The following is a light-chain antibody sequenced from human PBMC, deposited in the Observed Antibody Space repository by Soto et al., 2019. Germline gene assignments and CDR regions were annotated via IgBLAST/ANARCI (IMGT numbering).Light chain of an antibody. J-gene: IGKJ2*01. CDR1: QGISNY. V-gene: IGKV1-27*01. CDR2: AAS. CDR3: QKYNSAPYT. Sequence: DIQMTHSPSSLSASVGDRVTITCRASQGISNYLAWYQQKPGKVPKLLIYAASTLQSGVPSRFSGSGSGTDFTPTISSLQPEDVGTYYCQKYNSAPYTFGQGTKLEIK.